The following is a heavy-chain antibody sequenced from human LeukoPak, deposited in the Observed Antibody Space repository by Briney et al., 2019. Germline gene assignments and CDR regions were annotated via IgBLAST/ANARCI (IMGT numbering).Heavy chain of an antibody. D-gene: IGHD6-13*01. CDR3: ARDLVSGCSSSWLYGFYGMDV. V-gene: IGHV3-30-3*01. CDR2: ISYDGSNK. CDR1: GFTFSSYA. J-gene: IGHJ6*02. Sequence: PGGSLGLSCAASGFTFSSYAMHWVRQAPGKGLEWVAVISYDGSNKYYADSVKGRFTISRDNSKNTLYLQMNSLRAEDTAVYYCARDLVSGCSSSWLYGFYGMDVWGQGTTVTVSS.